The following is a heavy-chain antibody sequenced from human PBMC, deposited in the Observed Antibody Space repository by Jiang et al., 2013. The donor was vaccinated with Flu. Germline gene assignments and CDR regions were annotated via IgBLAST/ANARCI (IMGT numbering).Heavy chain of an antibody. CDR3: VKAPGYGSSLY. Sequence: VKGRFTISRDNSKNTLQLEMNSLRVEDTAVYYCVKAPGYGSSLYWGQGTLLTVSS. V-gene: IGHV3-23*01. J-gene: IGHJ4*02. D-gene: IGHD5-18*01.